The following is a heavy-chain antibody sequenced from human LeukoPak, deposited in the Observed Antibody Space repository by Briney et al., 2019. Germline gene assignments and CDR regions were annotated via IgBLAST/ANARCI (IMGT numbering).Heavy chain of an antibody. CDR3: AREPSGDYFDY. CDR1: GFTFSSYW. V-gene: IGHV3-7*03. Sequence: GGSLRLSCAASGFTFSSYWMSWVRQAPWKGLEWVANIKQDGSDKYYVDSVKGRFTISRDNAKTLLYLQINSLRAEDTAVYYCAREPSGDYFDYWGQGTLVTVSS. D-gene: IGHD4-17*01. CDR2: IKQDGSDK. J-gene: IGHJ4*02.